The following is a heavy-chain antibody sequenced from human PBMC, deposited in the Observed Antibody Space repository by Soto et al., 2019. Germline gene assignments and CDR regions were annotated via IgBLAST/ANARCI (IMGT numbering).Heavy chain of an antibody. J-gene: IGHJ4*02. CDR2: ISSGSKTI. D-gene: IGHD1-26*01. CDR1: GFTFSGYS. V-gene: IGHV3-48*02. CDR3: AREDILGARSFDY. Sequence: PGGSLRLSCAASGFTFSGYSVNWVRQAPGKGLEWVSYISSGSKTIYYADSVKGRFTVSRDNARNSQYLQMNSLRDGDTAVYYCAREDILGARSFDYWGQGTLVTV.